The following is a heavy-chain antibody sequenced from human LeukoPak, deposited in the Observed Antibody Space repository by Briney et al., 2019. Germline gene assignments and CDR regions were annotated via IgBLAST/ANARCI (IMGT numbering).Heavy chain of an antibody. CDR3: ARERRWAFDI. D-gene: IGHD4-23*01. CDR1: GGSISSGGYS. CDR2: IYRSGST. V-gene: IGHV4-30-2*01. Sequence: ASETLSLTCAVSGGSISSGGYSWSWIRQPPGKGLEWIGYIYRSGSTYYNPSLKSRVTISVDRSKNQFSLKLSSVTAADTAVYYCARERRWAFDIWGQGTMVTVSS. J-gene: IGHJ3*02.